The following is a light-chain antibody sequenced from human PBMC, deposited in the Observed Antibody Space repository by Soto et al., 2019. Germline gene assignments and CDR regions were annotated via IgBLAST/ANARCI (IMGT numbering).Light chain of an antibody. CDR2: DAS. CDR3: QQFSSYPLT. V-gene: IGKV3-20*01. J-gene: IGKJ4*01. CDR1: QSVSSN. Sequence: EIVMTQSPPTLSVSPGERATLSCRASQSVSSNLAWYQQKPGQAPRLLIYDASSRATGIPDRFSGGGSGTDFTLTISRLEPEDFAVYYCQQFSSYPLTFGGGTKVDIK.